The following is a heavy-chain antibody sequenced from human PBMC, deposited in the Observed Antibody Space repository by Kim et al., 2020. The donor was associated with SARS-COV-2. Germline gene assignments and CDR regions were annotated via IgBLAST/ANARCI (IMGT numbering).Heavy chain of an antibody. CDR2: ISYDGSNK. CDR3: ARDSSFFDY. J-gene: IGHJ4*02. CDR1: GFTFSSYA. V-gene: IGHV3-30-3*01. Sequence: GGSLRLSCAASGFTFSSYAMHWVRQAPGKGLEWVAVISYDGSNKYYADSVKGRFTISRDNSKNTLYLQMNSLRAEDTAVYYCARDSSFFDYWGQGTLVTVSS. D-gene: IGHD6-6*01.